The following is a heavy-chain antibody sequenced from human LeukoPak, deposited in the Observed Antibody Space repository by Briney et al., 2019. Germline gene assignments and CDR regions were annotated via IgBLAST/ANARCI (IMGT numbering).Heavy chain of an antibody. J-gene: IGHJ5*02. CDR1: GYTFPSYY. CDR3: ATVNILAAAGTDWFDP. D-gene: IGHD6-13*01. Sequence: ASVKVSCKASGYTFPSYYMHWVRQAPGQGLEWMGIINPSGGGTSYAQKFQGRVTMTEDTSTDTAYMELSSLRSEDTAVYYCATVNILAAAGTDWFDPWGQGTLVTVSS. V-gene: IGHV1-46*01. CDR2: INPSGGGT.